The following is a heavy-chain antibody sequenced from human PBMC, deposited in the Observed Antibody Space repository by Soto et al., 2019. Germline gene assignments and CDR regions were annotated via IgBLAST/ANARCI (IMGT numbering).Heavy chain of an antibody. CDR3: AKDINRRRQQLAPIDY. D-gene: IGHD6-13*01. J-gene: IGHJ4*02. CDR2: ISWNSGSI. Sequence: GGSLRLSCAASGFTFDDYAMHWVRQAPGKGLEWVSGISWNSGSIGYADSVKGRFTISRDNAKNSLYLQMNSLRAEDTALYYCAKDINRRRQQLAPIDYWGQGTLVTVS. V-gene: IGHV3-9*01. CDR1: GFTFDDYA.